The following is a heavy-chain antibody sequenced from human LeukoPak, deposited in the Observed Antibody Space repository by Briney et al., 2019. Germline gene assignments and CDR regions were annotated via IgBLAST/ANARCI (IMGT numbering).Heavy chain of an antibody. J-gene: IGHJ4*02. D-gene: IGHD6-13*01. CDR3: ARDGNLAAAGPFDY. CDR2: IYSGGST. V-gene: IGHV3-66*01. Sequence: PGGSLRLSCAASGFTVSSNYMSWVRQAPGKGLEWVSVIYSGGSTYYADSVKGRFTISRDNSKNTLYLQMNSLRAEDTAVYYCARDGNLAAAGPFDYWGQGTLVTVSS. CDR1: GFTVSSNY.